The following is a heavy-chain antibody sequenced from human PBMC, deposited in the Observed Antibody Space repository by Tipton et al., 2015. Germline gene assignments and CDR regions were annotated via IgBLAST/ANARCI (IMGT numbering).Heavy chain of an antibody. CDR3: ARSKFGEFFLVAFDI. CDR2: IQYSGST. J-gene: IGHJ3*02. CDR1: SDSISKYY. V-gene: IGHV4-59*01. Sequence: TLSLTCTVSSDSISKYYWSWIRQPPGKELEWIGYIQYSGSTNYNPSLKSRVTISVDTSKTQFSLKMRSVTATDTAVYYCARSKFGEFFLVAFDIWGQGTMVTVSS. D-gene: IGHD3-10*01.